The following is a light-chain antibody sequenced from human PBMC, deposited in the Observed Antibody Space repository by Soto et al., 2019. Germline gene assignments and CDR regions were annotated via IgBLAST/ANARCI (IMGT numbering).Light chain of an antibody. J-gene: IGKJ1*01. Sequence: DIQMTHSPSTLSASVVDRVTITCRASQTISSWLAWYKQKPGKAPKILIYDDSSLESGVQSRFSGRGSGKQFTLTISSMQHDDFENYYCKPYNSFSRTGGPGTKG. CDR1: QTISSW. CDR2: DDS. CDR3: KPYNSFSRT. V-gene: IGKV1-5*01.